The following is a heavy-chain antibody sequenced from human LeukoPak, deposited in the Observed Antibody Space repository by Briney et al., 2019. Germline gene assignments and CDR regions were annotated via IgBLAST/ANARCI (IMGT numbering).Heavy chain of an antibody. V-gene: IGHV3-30*04. J-gene: IGHJ4*02. D-gene: IGHD5-18*01. Sequence: GGSLRLSCAASGFTFSNYIMHWVRQAPGKGLDWVAVIIENGSNQYYADSVKGRFTISRDNAKNSLYLQMNSLRAEDTAVYYCARDRDTAMVFFDYWGQGTLVTVSS. CDR2: IIENGSNQ. CDR3: ARDRDTAMVFFDY. CDR1: GFTFSNYI.